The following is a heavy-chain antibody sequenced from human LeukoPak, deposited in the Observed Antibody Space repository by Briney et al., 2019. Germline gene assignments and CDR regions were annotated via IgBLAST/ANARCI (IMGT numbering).Heavy chain of an antibody. D-gene: IGHD3-16*01. Sequence: GGSLRLSCAASGFTFSSFSMHWVRQAPGKGLEWVAFIRSDGSDKYYADFLKGRFTISRDNSKNTLYLQLNNLRTEDTAVYHCATRAFSSTTYGFGFWGQGTLVTVSS. V-gene: IGHV3-30*02. CDR1: GFTFSSFS. J-gene: IGHJ4*02. CDR3: ATRAFSSTTYGFGF. CDR2: IRSDGSDK.